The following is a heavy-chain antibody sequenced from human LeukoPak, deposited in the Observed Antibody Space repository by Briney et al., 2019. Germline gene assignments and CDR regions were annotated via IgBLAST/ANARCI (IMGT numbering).Heavy chain of an antibody. D-gene: IGHD4-23*01. CDR1: GFTFSDYY. CDR2: ISSSGSTI. CDR3: ARDRDYGGNRRYYYYGMDV. Sequence: GGSLRLSCAASGFTFSDYYMSWIRQAPGKGLEWVSYISSSGSTIYYADSVKGRFTISRDNAKNSLYLQMNSLRAEDTAVYYCARDRDYGGNRRYYYYGMDVWGQGTTVTVSS. J-gene: IGHJ6*02. V-gene: IGHV3-11*01.